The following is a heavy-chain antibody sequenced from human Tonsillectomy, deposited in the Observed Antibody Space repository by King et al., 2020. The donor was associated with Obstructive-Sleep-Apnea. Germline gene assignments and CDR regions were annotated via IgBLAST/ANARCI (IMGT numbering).Heavy chain of an antibody. CDR2: ISYDGSNK. CDR3: AVKLARGYYFDY. CDR1: GFTFISYA. Sequence: VQLVESGGGVVQPGRSLRLSWAASGFTFISYAMHWVRQAPGKGLGWVAVISYDGSNKYYADSVNGRFTISRENSKNTLYLQMNSLRAEDTAVYYCAVKLARGYYFDYWGQGTLVTVSS. V-gene: IGHV3-30-3*01. J-gene: IGHJ4*02. D-gene: IGHD1-1*01.